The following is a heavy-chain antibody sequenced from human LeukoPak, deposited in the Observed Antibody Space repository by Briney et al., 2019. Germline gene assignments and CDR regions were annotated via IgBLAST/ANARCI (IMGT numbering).Heavy chain of an antibody. CDR3: ASERVCTSCYTDYYYYYGMDV. Sequence: SVKVSCKASGGTFSSYAIIWVRQAPGQGLEWMGRIIPILGIANYAQKFQGRVTITADKSTSTAYMELSSLRSEDTAVYYCASERVCTSCYTDYYYYYGMDVWGQGTTVTVSS. CDR2: IIPILGIA. D-gene: IGHD2-2*02. CDR1: GGTFSSYA. V-gene: IGHV1-69*04. J-gene: IGHJ6*02.